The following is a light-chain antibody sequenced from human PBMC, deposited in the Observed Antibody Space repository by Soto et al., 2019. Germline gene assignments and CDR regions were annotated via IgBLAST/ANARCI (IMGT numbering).Light chain of an antibody. Sequence: ESVVTGCPAALYLYPRDRATLSCMSSQSVSRSLTWYQQKPGQAPRLLIYDASTRATGIPPRFSGSGSGTDFTLTISRLELEDFAVYDCHQHGRSPITFGQGARLEI. CDR2: DAS. J-gene: IGKJ5*01. CDR1: QSVSRS. V-gene: IGKV3-20*01. CDR3: HQHGRSPIT.